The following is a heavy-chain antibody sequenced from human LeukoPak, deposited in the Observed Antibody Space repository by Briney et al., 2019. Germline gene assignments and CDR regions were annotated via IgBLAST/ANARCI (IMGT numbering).Heavy chain of an antibody. CDR2: IKQDGSEK. V-gene: IGHV3-7*01. Sequence: GGSLRLSCAASGFIFNSYWMSWVRQAPGKGLEWVANIKQDGSEKYYVDSVKGRFTISRDNAKNSLYLQMNSLRAEDTAVYYCARVFSSSWHLFDYWGQGTLVTVSS. J-gene: IGHJ4*02. D-gene: IGHD6-13*01. CDR3: ARVFSSSWHLFDY. CDR1: GFIFNSYW.